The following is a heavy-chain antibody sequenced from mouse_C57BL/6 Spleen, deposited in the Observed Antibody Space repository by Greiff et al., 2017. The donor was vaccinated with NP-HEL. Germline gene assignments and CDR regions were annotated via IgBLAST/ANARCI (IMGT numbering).Heavy chain of an antibody. Sequence: VQLQQPGAELVRPGASVKLSCTASGFNITDYYMHWVKQRPEQGLEWIGRIDPEDGDTEYATKFQGKATMTADKSSNTAYLHLSSLTAEDAVGYYCTAYYCNSYESFDVWGKGTTVTVSS. CDR3: TAYYCNSYESFDV. CDR1: GFNITDYY. D-gene: IGHD1-1*01. CDR2: IDPEDGDT. J-gene: IGHJ1*03. V-gene: IGHV14-1*01.